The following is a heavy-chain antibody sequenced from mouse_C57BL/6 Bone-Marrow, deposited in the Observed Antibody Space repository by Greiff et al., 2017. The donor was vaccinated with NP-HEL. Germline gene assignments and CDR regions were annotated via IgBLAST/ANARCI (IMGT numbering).Heavy chain of an antibody. CDR1: GYTFTDYE. J-gene: IGHJ3*01. CDR2: IDPETGGT. V-gene: IGHV1-15*01. Sequence: VQLQQSGAELVRPGASVTLSCKASGYTFTDYEMHWVKQTPVHGLEWIGAIDPETGGTAYNQKFKGKAILTADKSSSTAYMELRSLTSEDSAVYYCTRSTGCAYWGQGTLVTVSA. CDR3: TRSTGCAY. D-gene: IGHD1-1*01.